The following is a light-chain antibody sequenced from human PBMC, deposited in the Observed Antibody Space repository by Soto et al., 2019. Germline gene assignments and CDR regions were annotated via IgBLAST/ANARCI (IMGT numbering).Light chain of an antibody. CDR2: LEGSGSY. Sequence: QSVLTQSSSASASLGSSVKLTCTLSSGHSNCIIAWHQQQPGKAPRYLMKLEGSGSYNKGSGVPDRFSGSSSGADRYLTISNLQFEVEANYYCETWDSNTRVFGGGTKLTVL. CDR1: SGHSNCI. V-gene: IGLV4-60*02. CDR3: ETWDSNTRV. J-gene: IGLJ2*01.